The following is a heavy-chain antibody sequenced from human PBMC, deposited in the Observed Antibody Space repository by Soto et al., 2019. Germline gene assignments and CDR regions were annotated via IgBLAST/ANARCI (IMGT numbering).Heavy chain of an antibody. CDR3: ARGLGLYYFDY. J-gene: IGHJ4*02. D-gene: IGHD1-26*01. CDR2: INASNGNT. Sequence: ASVKVSCKASGYNFVTYTMHWVRQAPGQRLEWMGWINASNGNTKYSQKFQGRVTITRDTSASTAYMELSSLRSEDTAVYYCARGLGLYYFDYWGQGTLVTVSS. CDR1: GYNFVTYT. V-gene: IGHV1-3*01.